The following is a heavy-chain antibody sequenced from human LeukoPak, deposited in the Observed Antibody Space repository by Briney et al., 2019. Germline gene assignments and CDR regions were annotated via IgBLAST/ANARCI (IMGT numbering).Heavy chain of an antibody. CDR1: EXTFTNYA. Sequence: GGSLRLSCAASEXTFTNYAVSWVRQAPGKGLEWVSSISESGGSTYYADSGKGRFTISRDNSKNTLYLQMNSLRVEDTAVYYCAKGNAAFDIWGQGTMVIVSS. CDR3: AKGNAAFDI. CDR2: ISESGGST. J-gene: IGHJ3*02. V-gene: IGHV3-23*01. D-gene: IGHD1-1*01.